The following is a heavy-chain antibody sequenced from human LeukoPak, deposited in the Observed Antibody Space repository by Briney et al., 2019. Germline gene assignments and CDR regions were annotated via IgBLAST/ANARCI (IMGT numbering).Heavy chain of an antibody. V-gene: IGHV3-23*01. D-gene: IGHD3-9*01. Sequence: GGSLRLSCAASGFTFSSYAMSWVRQGPGKGLEGLSTISGTGRNTYYADCVKGRFTIYRDKSKKTLDLQLNSLRAEDTAVYYCAKGGQFDLDYSHYFMDVWGKGTTVTVFS. J-gene: IGHJ6*03. CDR3: AKGGQFDLDYSHYFMDV. CDR2: ISGTGRNT. CDR1: GFTFSSYA.